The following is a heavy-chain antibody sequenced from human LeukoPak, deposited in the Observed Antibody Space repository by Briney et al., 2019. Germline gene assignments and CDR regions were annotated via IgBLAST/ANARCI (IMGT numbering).Heavy chain of an antibody. CDR3: ARWGLSYTIDY. CDR2: INPGGSAK. D-gene: IGHD2-21*01. V-gene: IGHV3-7*01. CDR1: GFTFRTYW. J-gene: IGHJ4*02. Sequence: PGGALRLSCAASGFTFRTYWMAWVRQAPGRGLEWVANINPGGSAKYYVDSVKGRFTISRAAAKTSLYLQMDSLRAADTAVYSCARWGLSYTIDYWGQGTLVTVSS.